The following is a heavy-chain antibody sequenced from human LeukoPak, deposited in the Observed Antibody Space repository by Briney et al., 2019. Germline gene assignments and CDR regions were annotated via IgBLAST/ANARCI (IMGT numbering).Heavy chain of an antibody. CDR3: AREVMIVAATTFWYFDL. J-gene: IGHJ2*01. CDR1: GFTFGDYA. D-gene: IGHD2-15*01. CDR2: ISSSSGYI. Sequence: GRSLRLSCTASGFTFGDYAMSWVRQAPGKGLEWVSSISSSSGYIYYADSVKGRFTISRDNAKNSLYLQMNSLRAEDTAVYYCAREVMIVAATTFWYFDLWGRGTLVTVSS. V-gene: IGHV3-21*01.